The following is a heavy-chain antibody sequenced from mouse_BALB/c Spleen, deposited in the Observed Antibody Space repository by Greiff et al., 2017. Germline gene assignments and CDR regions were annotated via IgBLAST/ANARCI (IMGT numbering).Heavy chain of an antibody. CDR3: ARDYDRAMDY. V-gene: IGHV5-9-4*01. CDR2: ISSGGSYT. CDR1: GFTFSSYA. J-gene: IGHJ4*01. Sequence: EVMLVESGGGLVKPGGSLKLSCAASGFTFSSYAMSWVRQSPEKRLEWVAEISSGGSYTYYPDTVTGRFTISRDNAKNTLYLEMSSLRSEDTAMYYCARDYDRAMDYWGQGTSVTVSS. D-gene: IGHD2-12*01.